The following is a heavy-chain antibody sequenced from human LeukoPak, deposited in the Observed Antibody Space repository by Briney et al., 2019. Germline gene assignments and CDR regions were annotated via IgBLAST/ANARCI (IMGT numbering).Heavy chain of an antibody. J-gene: IGHJ3*02. CDR1: GFTFSSYS. D-gene: IGHD4-11*01. CDR3: ATETENSNYDAFDI. V-gene: IGHV3-48*04. Sequence: GGSLRLSCAASGFTFSSYSMNWVRQAPRQGLEWVSYISGGGTTIFYADSVKGRFTISRDNAGNSLYLHMNSLRAEDTAVYYCATETENSNYDAFDIWGQGTMVTVSS. CDR2: ISGGGTTI.